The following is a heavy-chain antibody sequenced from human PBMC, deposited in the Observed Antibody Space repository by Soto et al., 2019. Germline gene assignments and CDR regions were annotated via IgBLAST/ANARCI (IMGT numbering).Heavy chain of an antibody. CDR1: GFTFSSYA. CDR2: ISGSGGST. Sequence: GGSLRLSCAASGFTFSSYAMSWVRQAPGKGLEWVSAISGSGGSTYYADSVKGRFTISRDNSKNTLYLQMNSLRAEDTAVYYCAKDHSYYDSSGYYYFDYWGQGTLVTVSS. J-gene: IGHJ4*02. CDR3: AKDHSYYDSSGYYYFDY. V-gene: IGHV3-23*01. D-gene: IGHD3-22*01.